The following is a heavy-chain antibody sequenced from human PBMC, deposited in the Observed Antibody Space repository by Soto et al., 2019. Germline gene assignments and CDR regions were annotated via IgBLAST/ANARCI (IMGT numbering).Heavy chain of an antibody. J-gene: IGHJ4*02. V-gene: IGHV3-72*01. Sequence: PGGSLRLSCAGSGFTFSDHYMDWVRQAPGKGLEWVGRIRNKANSYTTEFAASVKGRFTISRDDSTNSLYLQMNSLITEDTAVYYCAKTFGNNWDSHYLDCWGQGTLVTVSS. D-gene: IGHD1-7*01. CDR3: AKTFGNNWDSHYLDC. CDR2: IRNKANSYTT. CDR1: GFTFSDHY.